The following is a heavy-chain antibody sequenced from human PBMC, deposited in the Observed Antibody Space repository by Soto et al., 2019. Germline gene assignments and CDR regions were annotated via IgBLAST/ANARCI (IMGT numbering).Heavy chain of an antibody. CDR3: AKDEGWRIQLWLGSYGLDV. V-gene: IGHV3-30*18. CDR1: GFTCSGYG. CDR2: ISYEGSTQ. J-gene: IGHJ6*02. Sequence: QVQLDESGGGVVQPGRSLRLSCEASGFTCSGYGMHWVRQAPGKGLEWVAVISYEGSTQYYAESVKGRFTISRDNAKNTLFLQMNGLRVEDTGIYYCAKDEGWRIQLWLGSYGLDVWGHGTTVTVSS. D-gene: IGHD5-18*01.